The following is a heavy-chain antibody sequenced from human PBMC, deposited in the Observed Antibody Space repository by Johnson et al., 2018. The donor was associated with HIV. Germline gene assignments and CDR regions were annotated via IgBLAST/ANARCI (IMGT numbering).Heavy chain of an antibody. V-gene: IGHV3-20*04. CDR2: INWNGGST. Sequence: ESGGSVVRPGGSLRLSCATSGFTFEDYGMSWVRQVPGKGLEWVSGINWNGGSTYYADSVKGRFTISRDNSKNTLYLQMNSLRVEDTAVYYCARAIDQGYSSGWSSDVYDIWGQGTMVTVSA. CDR1: GFTFEDYG. CDR3: ARAIDQGYSSGWSSDVYDI. D-gene: IGHD6-19*01. J-gene: IGHJ3*02.